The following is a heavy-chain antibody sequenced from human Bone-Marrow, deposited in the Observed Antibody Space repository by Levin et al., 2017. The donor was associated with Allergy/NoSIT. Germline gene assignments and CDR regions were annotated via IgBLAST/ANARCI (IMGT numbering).Heavy chain of an antibody. CDR1: GGTFSSYT. J-gene: IGHJ4*02. CDR3: ARRYYYDSSGYSDLPFDY. V-gene: IGHV1-69*02. D-gene: IGHD3-22*01. Sequence: SVKVSCKASGGTFSSYTISWVRQAPGQGLEWMGRIIPILGIANYAQKFQGRVTITADKSTSTAYMELSSLRSEDTAVYYCARRYYYDSSGYSDLPFDYWGQGTLVTVSS. CDR2: IIPILGIA.